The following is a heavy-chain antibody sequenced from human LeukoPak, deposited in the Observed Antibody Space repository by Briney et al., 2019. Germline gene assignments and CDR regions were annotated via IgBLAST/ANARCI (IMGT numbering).Heavy chain of an antibody. Sequence: PSETLSLTCTVSGGSISSSSAYWGWIRQPPGKGLEWIGSIYYSKNTYYNPSLKSRVTISADTSKTQFSLTLGSVSDTDTAVYYCVSPRGFSYGYFDYWGQGTLVTVSS. CDR3: VSPRGFSYGYFDY. CDR1: GGSISSSSAY. D-gene: IGHD5-18*01. CDR2: IYYSKNT. V-gene: IGHV4-39*01. J-gene: IGHJ4*02.